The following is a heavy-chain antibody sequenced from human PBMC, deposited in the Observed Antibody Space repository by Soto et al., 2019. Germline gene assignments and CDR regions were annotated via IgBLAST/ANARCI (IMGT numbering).Heavy chain of an antibody. V-gene: IGHV1-69*13. J-gene: IGHJ4*02. CDR3: ATDYYDSSGYPRAFDY. CDR1: GGTFSSYA. Sequence: SVKVSCKASGGTFSSYAISWVRQAPGHGLEWMGGIIPIFGTTNYAQRFQGRVTITADDSTSTAYMELSSLRSEDTAVYYCATDYYDSSGYPRAFDYWGQGTLVTVSS. D-gene: IGHD3-22*01. CDR2: IIPIFGTT.